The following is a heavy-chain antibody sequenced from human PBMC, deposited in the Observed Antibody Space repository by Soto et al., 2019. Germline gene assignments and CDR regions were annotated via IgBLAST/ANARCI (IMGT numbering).Heavy chain of an antibody. CDR1: GGSISSYY. D-gene: IGHD2-8*01. V-gene: IGHV4-4*07. Sequence: QVQLQESGPGLVKPSETLSLTCTVSGGSISSYYWSWIRQPAGKGLEWIGRIYTSGSTNYNPSLKSRVTMSVDTSKNQFSLKLSSVTAADTAVYYCARDNTGAAREPVANGVYYYYGMDVWGQGTTVTVSS. CDR2: IYTSGST. J-gene: IGHJ6*02. CDR3: ARDNTGAAREPVANGVYYYYGMDV.